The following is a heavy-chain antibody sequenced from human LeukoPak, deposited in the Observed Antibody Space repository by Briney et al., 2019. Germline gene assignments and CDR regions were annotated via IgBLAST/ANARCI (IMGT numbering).Heavy chain of an antibody. CDR3: ARVGGGGSSWYVYYFDY. J-gene: IGHJ4*02. CDR1: GFTFSDYY. Sequence: PGGSLRLSCAASGFTFSDYYMSWIRRAPGRGLEWVSYISSRGSTIYYADSVKGRFTISRDNAKNSLYLQMNSLRAEDTAVFYCARVGGGGSSWYVYYFDYWGQGTLVTVSS. D-gene: IGHD6-13*01. V-gene: IGHV3-11*01. CDR2: ISSRGSTI.